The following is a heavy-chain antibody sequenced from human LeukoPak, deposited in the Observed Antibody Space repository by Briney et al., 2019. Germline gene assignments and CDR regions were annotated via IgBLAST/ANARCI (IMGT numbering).Heavy chain of an antibody. Sequence: GGSLTLSCAASGFIFDNFAMAWVRQAPGKGLELVSSISGSGGTTYYASPVKGRFIVSRDNSKKTLYLHMIALKAGDTAVYYCAKGAYGDYPNWFGPWGQGTLVTVSS. D-gene: IGHD4-17*01. CDR1: GFIFDNFA. J-gene: IGHJ5*02. CDR2: ISGSGGTT. V-gene: IGHV3-23*01. CDR3: AKGAYGDYPNWFGP.